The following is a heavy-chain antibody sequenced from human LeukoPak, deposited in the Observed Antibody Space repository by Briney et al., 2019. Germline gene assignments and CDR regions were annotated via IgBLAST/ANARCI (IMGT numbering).Heavy chain of an antibody. CDR1: GFTVSSNY. Sequence: PGGSLRLSCAASGFTVSSNYMSWVRQAPGKGLEWVSVIYSGGSTYYADSVKGRFIISRDNAKNSLYLQMNSLRAEDTAVYYCARDRTPYDGNGYYDAHDIWGQGTMVTVSS. J-gene: IGHJ3*02. CDR3: ARDRTPYDGNGYYDAHDI. D-gene: IGHD3-22*01. CDR2: IYSGGST. V-gene: IGHV3-53*01.